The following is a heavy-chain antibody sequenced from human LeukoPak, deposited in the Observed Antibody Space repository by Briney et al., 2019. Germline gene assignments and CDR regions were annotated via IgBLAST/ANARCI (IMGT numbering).Heavy chain of an antibody. V-gene: IGHV4-31*03. D-gene: IGHD3-22*01. CDR1: GGSISSGGYY. CDR2: IYYSGST. J-gene: IGHJ3*02. Sequence: SQTLSLTCTVSGGSISSGGYYWSWIRQHPGKGLEWIRYIYYSGSTYYNPSLKSRVTISVDTSKNQFSLKLSSVTAADTAVYYCARDHQYYYDSSGYYGDAFDIWGQGTMVTVSS. CDR3: ARDHQYYYDSSGYYGDAFDI.